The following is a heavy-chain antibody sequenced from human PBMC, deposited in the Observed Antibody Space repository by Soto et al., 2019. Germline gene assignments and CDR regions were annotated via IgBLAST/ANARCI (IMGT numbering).Heavy chain of an antibody. CDR1: GLTCSTYR. CDR2: ISSSSSYI. J-gene: IGHJ4*02. Sequence: GRSLRLPCAASGLTCSTYRTNWGLQAQGKRLEWVSSISSSSSYIYYADSVKGRFTISRDNAKNSLYLQMNSLRAEDTAVYYCPRDLSFHGCGFCSGYLFAFWGQGIGVTVA. V-gene: IGHV3-21*01. D-gene: IGHD3-3*01. CDR3: PRDLSFHGCGFCSGYLFAF.